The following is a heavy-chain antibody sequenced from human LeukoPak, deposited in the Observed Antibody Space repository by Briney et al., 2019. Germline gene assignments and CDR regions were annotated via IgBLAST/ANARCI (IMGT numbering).Heavy chain of an antibody. Sequence: GGSPRLSCAASGFTFSSYAMSWVRQTPGRGLKWVSAISASGDNTYFADSVKGRFTISRDNSKNTLYLQMNSLSAEDTAIYYCAKVPPGWFGELFSYYYGLDIWGQGTTVTVSS. CDR2: ISASGDNT. D-gene: IGHD3-10*01. J-gene: IGHJ6*02. V-gene: IGHV3-23*01. CDR3: AKVPPGWFGELFSYYYGLDI. CDR1: GFTFSSYA.